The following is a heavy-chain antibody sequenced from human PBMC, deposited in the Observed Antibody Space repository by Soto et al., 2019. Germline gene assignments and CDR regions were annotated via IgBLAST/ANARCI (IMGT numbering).Heavy chain of an antibody. CDR3: ARRLYGDYDY. CDR1: GYSFTTSG. V-gene: IGHV1-18*01. CDR2: ISTYNGNT. J-gene: IGHJ4*02. Sequence: ASVKVSCKASGYSFTTSGITWVRQAPGQGLEWMGWISTYNGNTNYAQKLQDRVTLTTDTSTSTAYMELRSLRSDDTAVYHCARRLYGDYDYWGQGTLVTVSS. D-gene: IGHD4-17*01.